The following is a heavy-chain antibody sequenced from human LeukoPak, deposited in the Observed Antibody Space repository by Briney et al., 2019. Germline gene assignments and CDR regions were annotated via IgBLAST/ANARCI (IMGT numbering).Heavy chain of an antibody. D-gene: IGHD3-22*01. V-gene: IGHV4-34*01. Sequence: PSETLSLTCAVYSGSFSGYYWSWIRQPPGKGLEWIGEINHSGSTNYNPSLKSRVTISVDTSKNQFSLKLSSVTAADTAVYYCARVYDSSGYYHSFDYWGQGTLVTVSS. CDR1: SGSFSGYY. CDR2: INHSGST. CDR3: ARVYDSSGYYHSFDY. J-gene: IGHJ4*02.